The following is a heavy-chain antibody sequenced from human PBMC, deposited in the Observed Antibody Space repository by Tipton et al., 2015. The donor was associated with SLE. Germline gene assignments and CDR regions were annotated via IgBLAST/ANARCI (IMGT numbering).Heavy chain of an antibody. Sequence: TLSLTCTVSGGSISSSSYYWGWIRQPPGKGLEWIGEINHSGTTNYNPSLKRRVTISVDTSKNQFSLKLSSVTAADTAVYYCARGADYDFWSGYYYWGQGTLVTVSS. CDR1: GGSISSSSYY. J-gene: IGHJ4*02. V-gene: IGHV4-39*07. D-gene: IGHD3-3*01. CDR3: ARGADYDFWSGYYY. CDR2: INHSGTT.